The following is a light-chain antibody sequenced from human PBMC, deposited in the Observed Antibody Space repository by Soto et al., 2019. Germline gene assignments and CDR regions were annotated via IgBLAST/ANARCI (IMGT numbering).Light chain of an antibody. V-gene: IGLV1-40*01. CDR1: SSNIGAGYD. Sequence: QSVLTQPPSVSGAPGQRVTISCTGSSSNIGAGYDLHWYQQLPGTAPKLLIYGDNQRPSGVPDRFSASKSGASASLAISGLQSEDEADFYRAAWDDSLNGCVFGTGTKLTVL. J-gene: IGLJ1*01. CDR2: GDN. CDR3: AAWDDSLNGCV.